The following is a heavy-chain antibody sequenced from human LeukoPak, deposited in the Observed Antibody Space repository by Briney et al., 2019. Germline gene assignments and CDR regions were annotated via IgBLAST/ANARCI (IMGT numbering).Heavy chain of an antibody. CDR1: GFTFSTYG. D-gene: IGHD5-18*01. CDR2: VRYDGSKK. V-gene: IGHV3-30*02. Sequence: GGSLRLSCAASGFTFSTYGMHWVRQAPGKGLEWVAFVRYDGSKKYYTNSVKGRFTISRDNSKNTLYLQMNSLRAEDTAVYYCAKDLKKVYSYGYSWGQGTLVTVSS. J-gene: IGHJ4*02. CDR3: AKDLKKVYSYGYS.